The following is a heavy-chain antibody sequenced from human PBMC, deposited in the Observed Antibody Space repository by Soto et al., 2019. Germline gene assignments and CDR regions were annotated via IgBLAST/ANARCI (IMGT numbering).Heavy chain of an antibody. CDR2: MHYGGNT. V-gene: IGHV4-39*01. CDR1: GGSISSGSYH. J-gene: IGHJ4*02. Sequence: QLQLQESGPGLVKPSETLSLTCIVSGGSISSGSYHWGWIRQPPGKGLEWIASMHYGGNTYYNPSLNSRVTIAVDTSKNRFALKLSSVTAADTAVYYCASPQYFYYSDSWGQGTHFTFSS. CDR3: ASPQYFYYSDS.